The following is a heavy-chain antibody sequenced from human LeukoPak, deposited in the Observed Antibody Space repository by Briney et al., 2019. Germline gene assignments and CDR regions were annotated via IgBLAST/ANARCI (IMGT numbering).Heavy chain of an antibody. CDR2: ISPSGGST. V-gene: IGHV1-46*01. D-gene: IGHD5-24*01. CDR3: ARDNSVRDEAWWFNP. Sequence: ASVKVSCKASGYTFTSYGISWVRPAPGQGPEWMGVISPSGGSTTYAQKFQGRVTLTRDMSTSTDYLELSSLRSEDTAVYYCARDNSVRDEAWWFNPWGQGTLVTVSS. CDR1: GYTFTSYG. J-gene: IGHJ5*02.